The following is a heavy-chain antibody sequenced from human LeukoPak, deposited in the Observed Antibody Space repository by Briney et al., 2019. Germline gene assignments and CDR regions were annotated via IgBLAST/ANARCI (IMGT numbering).Heavy chain of an antibody. CDR2: INPYDSYT. D-gene: IGHD3-9*01. Sequence: GESLKISCKGSGDSFTSYWIIWVRQMPGKGLEWMGKINPYDSYTKYSPSFQGHVTISADKSVSIAYLQWRNLEASDTAMYYCARLTNNCFDPWGQGTLVTVSS. CDR3: ARLTNNCFDP. CDR1: GDSFTSYW. V-gene: IGHV5-10-1*01. J-gene: IGHJ5*02.